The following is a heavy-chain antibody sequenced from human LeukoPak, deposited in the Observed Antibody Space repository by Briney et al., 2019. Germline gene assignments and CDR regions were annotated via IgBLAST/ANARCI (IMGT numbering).Heavy chain of an antibody. D-gene: IGHD3-3*01. Sequence: SETLSLTCAVYGGSFSGYYWSWIRQPPEKGLEWIASIFHSGSTYYNQSLQSRVTISVDTSKNQFSLTLTSVTAADTAVYFCARGAEYYAIWRGYAGYSDYWGQGISVTVSS. V-gene: IGHV4-34*01. CDR2: IFHSGST. CDR3: ARGAEYYAIWRGYAGYSDY. J-gene: IGHJ4*02. CDR1: GGSFSGYY.